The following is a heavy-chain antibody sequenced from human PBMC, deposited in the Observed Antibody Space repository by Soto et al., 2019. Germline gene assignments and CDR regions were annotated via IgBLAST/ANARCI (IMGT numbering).Heavy chain of an antibody. V-gene: IGHV3-30*03. J-gene: IGHJ4*02. D-gene: IGHD6-19*01. CDR2: ISYDGSNK. CDR1: GFTFSTFG. Sequence: LRLSCAASGFTFSTFGMHWVRQAPGKGLEWVAVISYDGSNKYYADSVKGRFTISRDNSKNALYLQMDSLRVEDTAVYYCARVSASGWTKAPVDHWGQGLLVTVSS. CDR3: ARVSASGWTKAPVDH.